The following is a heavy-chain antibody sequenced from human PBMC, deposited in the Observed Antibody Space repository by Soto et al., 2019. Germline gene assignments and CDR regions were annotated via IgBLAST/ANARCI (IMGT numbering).Heavy chain of an antibody. CDR1: GESIITYY. V-gene: IGHV4-59*01. Sequence: SETLSPTCTFSGESIITYYWSWIRQSPGKGLEWVGYAHHSGITSYNPSLKSRVTISLDTSETRFSLTLSSVTAADTAVYYCARLKYSNFDYWGQGALVTVSS. CDR3: ARLKYSNFDY. D-gene: IGHD2-15*01. CDR2: AHHSGIT. J-gene: IGHJ4*02.